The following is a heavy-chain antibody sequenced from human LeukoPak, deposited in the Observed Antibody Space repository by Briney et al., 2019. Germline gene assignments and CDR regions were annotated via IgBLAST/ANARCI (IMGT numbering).Heavy chain of an antibody. V-gene: IGHV3-53*01. CDR2: IYSGGST. Sequence: GGSLRLSCAASGFTVSSNYMSWVRQAPGKGLEWASVIYSGGSTYYADPVKGRFTISRDNSKNTLYLQMNSLRAEDTAVYYCARICSSTSCASYYYYYMDVWGKGTTVTVSS. CDR1: GFTVSSNY. D-gene: IGHD2-2*01. CDR3: ARICSSTSCASYYYYYMDV. J-gene: IGHJ6*03.